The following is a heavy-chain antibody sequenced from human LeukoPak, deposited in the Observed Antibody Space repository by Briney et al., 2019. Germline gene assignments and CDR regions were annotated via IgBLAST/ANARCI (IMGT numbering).Heavy chain of an antibody. CDR3: ARAPLDIVVVPAKKYNWFDP. CDR2: IITLLVIA. CDR1: GGTFSSYT. D-gene: IGHD2-2*03. J-gene: IGHJ5*02. V-gene: IGHV1-69*02. Sequence: SVKLSCSPSGGTFSSYTISWVRRAPGQGLGWWGGIITLLVIANYAQKLQGRVTITADKSTSTAYMELSSLRSEDTAVYYCARAPLDIVVVPAKKYNWFDPWGQGTLVTVSS.